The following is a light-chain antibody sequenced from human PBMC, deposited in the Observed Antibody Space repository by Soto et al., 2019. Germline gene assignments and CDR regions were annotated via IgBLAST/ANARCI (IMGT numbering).Light chain of an antibody. Sequence: EMVMTQSPATLSVSPGERSTLSCRASQSVSSNLAWYQQKPGQAPRLLIYGAYTRATGVPARFSGSGSGTEFTLTISSMKSDDFAVYHCLHYNSWPRTFGQGTKVESK. CDR2: GAY. J-gene: IGKJ1*01. V-gene: IGKV3-15*01. CDR3: LHYNSWPRT. CDR1: QSVSSN.